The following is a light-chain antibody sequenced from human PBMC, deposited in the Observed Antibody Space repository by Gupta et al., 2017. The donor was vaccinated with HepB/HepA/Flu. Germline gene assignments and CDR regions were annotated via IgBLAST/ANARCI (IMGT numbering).Light chain of an antibody. V-gene: IGLV1-44*01. Sequence: HSVLTQSTSISGTPGQRVTISCFGSSSNVGSKNVNWYQQLPGTAPKLLIYYNDERPSGVPDRISGSKSGTSASLAISGLQSEDEADYYCAAWDTSLNAVVFGGGTKLTVL. J-gene: IGLJ2*01. CDR3: AAWDTSLNAVV. CDR2: YND. CDR1: SSNVGSKN.